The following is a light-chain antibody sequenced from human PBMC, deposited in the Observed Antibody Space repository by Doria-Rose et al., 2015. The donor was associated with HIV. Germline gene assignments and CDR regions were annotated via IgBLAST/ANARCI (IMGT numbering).Light chain of an antibody. J-gene: IGLJ3*02. CDR2: KDT. V-gene: IGLV3-25*03. CDR1: ALPKQY. CDR3: QSADSSSTLWV. Sequence: RITCSGDALPKQYAYWYQQKPGQAPVLVISKDTERPSGVSERFSGSSSRTTVTLTISGVQAEDEADYYCQSADSSSTLWVFGGGTKLTVL.